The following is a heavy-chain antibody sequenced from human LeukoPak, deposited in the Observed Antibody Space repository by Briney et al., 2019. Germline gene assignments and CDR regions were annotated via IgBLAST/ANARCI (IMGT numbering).Heavy chain of an antibody. V-gene: IGHV3-23*01. CDR2: IRGSGGGT. D-gene: IGHD6-19*01. J-gene: IGHJ4*02. CDR1: GFTFSSYA. CDR3: AKAGIGVVGYFDY. Sequence: GGSLRLSCAASGFTFSSYAMSWFRQAPGKGLEWVSAIRGSGGGTYYADSVEGRFTIARDNSKNTLYLQMNSLRDEDTALYYCAKAGIGVVGYFDYWGQGTLVTVSS.